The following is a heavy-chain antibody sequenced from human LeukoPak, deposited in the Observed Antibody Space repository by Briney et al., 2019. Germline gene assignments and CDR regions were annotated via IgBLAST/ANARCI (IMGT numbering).Heavy chain of an antibody. CDR2: ISYSGST. CDR1: GGSISPYY. V-gene: IGHV4-59*01. CDR3: ARAGSYRLTTTL. J-gene: IGHJ4*02. Sequence: PSETLSLTCTVSGGSISPYYWIWIRQPPGKGLEWIGYISYSGSTSFNPSLKSRVTISIHTSTNQLPLALSSVTAADTAVYYCARAGSYRLTTTLWGQGTLVAVSS. D-gene: IGHD4-17*01.